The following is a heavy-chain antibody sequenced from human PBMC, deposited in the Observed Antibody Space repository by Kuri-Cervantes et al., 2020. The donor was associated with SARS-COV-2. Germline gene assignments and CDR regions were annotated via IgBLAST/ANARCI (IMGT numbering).Heavy chain of an antibody. CDR2: INPNSGGT. V-gene: IGHV1-2*02. J-gene: IGHJ6*02. CDR3: ATRHGYSSSWPSLGYYYGMDV. D-gene: IGHD6-13*01. Sequence: ASVKVSCKASGYTFTGYYMHWVRQAPGQGLEWMGWINPNSGGTNYAQKFQGRVTMTRDTSISTAYMELSRLRSDDTAVYYCATRHGYSSSWPSLGYYYGMDVWGQGTTVSVSS. CDR1: GYTFTGYY.